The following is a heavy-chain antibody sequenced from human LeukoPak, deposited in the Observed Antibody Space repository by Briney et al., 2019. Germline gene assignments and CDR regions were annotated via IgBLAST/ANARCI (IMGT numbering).Heavy chain of an antibody. CDR3: ARDRRQGSGYYHHWYFDL. D-gene: IGHD3-22*01. Sequence: SETLSLTCTVSGGSISSSSYYWGWIRQPPGKGLEWIGSIYYSGSTYYNPSLKSRVTMSVDTSKNQFSLKLSSVTAADTAVYYCARDRRQGSGYYHHWYFDLWGRGTLVTVSS. J-gene: IGHJ2*01. V-gene: IGHV4-39*07. CDR2: IYYSGST. CDR1: GGSISSSSYY.